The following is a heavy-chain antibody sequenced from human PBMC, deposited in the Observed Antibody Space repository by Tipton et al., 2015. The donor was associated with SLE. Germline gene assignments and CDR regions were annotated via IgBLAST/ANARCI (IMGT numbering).Heavy chain of an antibody. CDR3: ARVTHSSSWVPYYFDY. V-gene: IGHV4-4*07. J-gene: IGHJ4*02. CDR1: GGSISSHY. D-gene: IGHD6-13*01. Sequence: LRLSCTVSGGSISSHYWSWIRQPAGKGLEWIGRIYTSGSTNYNPSLKSRVTISVDTSKNQFSLKLSSVTAADTVVYYCARVTHSSSWVPYYFDYWGQGTLVTVSS. CDR2: IYTSGST.